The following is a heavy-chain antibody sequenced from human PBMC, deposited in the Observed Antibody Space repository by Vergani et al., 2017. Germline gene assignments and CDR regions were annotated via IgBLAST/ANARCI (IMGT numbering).Heavy chain of an antibody. CDR3: ARDLMGSYYYYCMDV. CDR1: GFTFSSYW. D-gene: IGHD2-8*01. Sequence: EVQLVESGGGLVQPGGSLRLSCAASGFTFSSYWMSWVRQAPGKGLEWVANIKQDGSEKYYVDSVKGRFTISRDNAKNSLYLQMNSLRAEDTAVYYCARDLMGSYYYYCMDVWGKGTTVTVSS. J-gene: IGHJ6*03. V-gene: IGHV3-7*01. CDR2: IKQDGSEK.